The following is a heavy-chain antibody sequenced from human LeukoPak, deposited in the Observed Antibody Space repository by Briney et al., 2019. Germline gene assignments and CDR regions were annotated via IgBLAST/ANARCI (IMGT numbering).Heavy chain of an antibody. CDR3: ARARQWLPTGGFDY. D-gene: IGHD6-19*01. V-gene: IGHV1-18*01. CDR2: ISAYNGNT. J-gene: IGHJ4*02. Sequence: ASVKVSCKASGGTFSSYAISWVRQAPGQGLEWMGWISAYNGNTNYAQKLQGRVTMTTDTSTSTAYMELRSLRSDDTTVYYCARARQWLPTGGFDYWGQGTLVTVSS. CDR1: GGTFSSYA.